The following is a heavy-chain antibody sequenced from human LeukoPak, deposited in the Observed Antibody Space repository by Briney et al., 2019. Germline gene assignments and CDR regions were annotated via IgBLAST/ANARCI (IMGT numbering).Heavy chain of an antibody. V-gene: IGHV3-23*01. CDR1: GITFSSYA. J-gene: IGHJ4*02. D-gene: IGHD5-18*01. Sequence: PGGSLRLSCAASGITFSSYAMSWVRQAPGKGLEWVSAISGSGGSTYYADSVKGRFTISRDNSKNTLYLQMNSLRAEDTAVYYCAKGDSYGYYGDYWGQGTLVTVSS. CDR2: ISGSGGST. CDR3: AKGDSYGYYGDY.